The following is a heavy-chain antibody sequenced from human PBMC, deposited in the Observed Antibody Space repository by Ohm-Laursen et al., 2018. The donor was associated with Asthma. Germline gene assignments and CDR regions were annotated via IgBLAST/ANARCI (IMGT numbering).Heavy chain of an antibody. V-gene: IGHV3-23*01. J-gene: IGHJ4*02. Sequence: SLRLSCAAYGFSLTRYAMSWVRQAPGKGLKWVSGISGRGDSTYYADSVKGRFTISRDNAKNSLDLQMNNLRAEDTAVYFCARPSCSGTKCSSELEYWGQGTLVTVSS. CDR1: GFSLTRYA. CDR2: ISGRGDST. D-gene: IGHD2-15*01. CDR3: ARPSCSGTKCSSELEY.